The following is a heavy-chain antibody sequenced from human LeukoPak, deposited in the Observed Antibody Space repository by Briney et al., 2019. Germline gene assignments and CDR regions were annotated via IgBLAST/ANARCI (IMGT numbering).Heavy chain of an antibody. CDR2: IYTSGST. Sequence: PSETLSLTCTVSGGSISSYYWSWIRQPPGKGLEWIGYIYTSGSTNYTPSLKSRVTISVDTSKNQFSLKLSSVTAADTAVYYCARHQYDFWSGYQKNWFDPWGQGTLVTVSS. V-gene: IGHV4-4*09. CDR3: ARHQYDFWSGYQKNWFDP. CDR1: GGSISSYY. D-gene: IGHD3-3*01. J-gene: IGHJ5*02.